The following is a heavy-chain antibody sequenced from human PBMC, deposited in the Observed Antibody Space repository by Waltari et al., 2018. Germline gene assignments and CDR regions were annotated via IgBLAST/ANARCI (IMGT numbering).Heavy chain of an antibody. Sequence: QLQLQESGPGLVKPSGTLSLTCDVSGGSVSSSDWWSWVRQSPGKGLEWIGKVHGSGKSYYNPSFASRVTVSLETSTNQFSLKVTSATAADTAVYYCARDRGRGLYFDSWGQGTLVTVSP. CDR2: VHGSGKS. CDR3: ARDRGRGLYFDS. V-gene: IGHV4-4*02. D-gene: IGHD2-15*01. CDR1: GGSVSSSDW. J-gene: IGHJ4*02.